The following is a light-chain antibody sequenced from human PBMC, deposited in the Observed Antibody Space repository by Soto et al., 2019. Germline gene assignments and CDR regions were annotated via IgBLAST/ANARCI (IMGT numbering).Light chain of an antibody. V-gene: IGKV1-5*03. CDR2: KAS. CDR3: QQSNSYPLT. CDR1: HSISNW. Sequence: DIQMTQSPATLSASVGDRVTITCRASHSISNWLAWYQQKPGKAPNLLIYKASSLQTGVPSRFSGSGSGTEFTLTISSLQPDDFAVYYCQQSNSYPLTFGGGTKVETK. J-gene: IGKJ4*01.